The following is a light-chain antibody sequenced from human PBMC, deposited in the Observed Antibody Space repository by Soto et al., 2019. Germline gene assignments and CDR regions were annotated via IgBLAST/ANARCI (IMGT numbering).Light chain of an antibody. V-gene: IGKV3-20*01. CDR2: GAS. CDR1: QSVSSSY. J-gene: IGKJ5*01. CDR3: QQYGSSPT. Sequence: EIVLTQSPGTLSLSPGERATLSCRASQSVSSSYLAWYQQKPGQAPRLLIYGASSRATGIPDRFSGSGSVTDFTLSISRLESEDCAVDYCQQYGSSPTFGQGTRLEI.